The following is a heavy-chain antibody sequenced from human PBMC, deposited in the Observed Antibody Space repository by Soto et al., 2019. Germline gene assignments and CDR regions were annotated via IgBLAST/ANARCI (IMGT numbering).Heavy chain of an antibody. Sequence: EILSLTCTVSGAALNSGGYFYTWVRQPPGKGLEWLGYIYYSGGTNYNPSLKSRVTISLDKSKSQFSLRLISVTAADTAVYYCTREQSDDNYLDPWGQGTLVTVSS. CDR1: GAALNSGGYF. D-gene: IGHD1-1*01. V-gene: IGHV4-61*08. J-gene: IGHJ5*02. CDR3: TREQSDDNYLDP. CDR2: IYYSGGT.